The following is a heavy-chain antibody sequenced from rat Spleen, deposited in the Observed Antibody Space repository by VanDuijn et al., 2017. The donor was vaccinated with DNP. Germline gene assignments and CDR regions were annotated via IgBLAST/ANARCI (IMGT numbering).Heavy chain of an antibody. J-gene: IGHJ3*01. CDR1: GFSLTSYG. Sequence: QVQLKESGPGLVQPSQTLSLTCTVSGFSLTSYGVSWVRQPPGKGLEWIGAIWSGGTTDYNSALKSRLSISRDTSKSQVLLKMNSLQTEDTAIYFCTRGAWGLLDWFAYWGQGTLVTVSS. V-gene: IGHV2-15*01. CDR2: IWSGGTT. D-gene: IGHD1-12*03. CDR3: TRGAWGLLDWFAY.